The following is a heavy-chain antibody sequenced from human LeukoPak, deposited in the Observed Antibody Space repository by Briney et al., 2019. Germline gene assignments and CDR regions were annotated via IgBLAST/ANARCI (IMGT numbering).Heavy chain of an antibody. CDR3: SRVFQNGLLWFGESNLDY. CDR2: IIPIFGTA. CDR1: VGTFSSYA. D-gene: IGHD3-10*01. J-gene: IGHJ4*02. V-gene: IGHV1-69*06. Sequence: SVTVSCKSSVGTFSSYAISWVRQAPGQGREWMGGIIPIFGTANYAHKLQGRVTITADKSTSTDYMALSILRSDDTAVYYCSRVFQNGLLWFGESNLDYWGQESLVTVS.